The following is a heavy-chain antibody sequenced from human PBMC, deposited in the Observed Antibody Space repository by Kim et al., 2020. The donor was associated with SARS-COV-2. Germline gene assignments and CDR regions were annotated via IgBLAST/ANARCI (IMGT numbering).Heavy chain of an antibody. V-gene: IGHV4-30-4*01. Sequence: SETLSLTCTVSGGSISSGDYYWSWIRQPPGKGLEWIGYIYYSGSTYYNPSLKSRVTISVDTSKNQFSLKLSSVTAADTAVYYCARALDYSNYFDYWGQGTLVTVSS. CDR2: IYYSGST. CDR3: ARALDYSNYFDY. CDR1: GGSISSGDYY. J-gene: IGHJ4*02. D-gene: IGHD4-4*01.